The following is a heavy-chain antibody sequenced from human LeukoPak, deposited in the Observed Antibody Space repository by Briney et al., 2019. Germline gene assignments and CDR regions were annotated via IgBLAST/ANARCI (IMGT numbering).Heavy chain of an antibody. D-gene: IGHD3-22*01. CDR2: INSDGINT. CDR1: GFTFSNYW. Sequence: GGSLRLSCAASGFTFSNYWMHWVRHAPGKGLVWVSRINSDGINTSYADSVKDRFTISRDNAKNTLNLQMNSLRAEDTAVYYCARDLGQYYDTSDNWFDPWGQGTLVTVSS. V-gene: IGHV3-74*01. CDR3: ARDLGQYYDTSDNWFDP. J-gene: IGHJ5*02.